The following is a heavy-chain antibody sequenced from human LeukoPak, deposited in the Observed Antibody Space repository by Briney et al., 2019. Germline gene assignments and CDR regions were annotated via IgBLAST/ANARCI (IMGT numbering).Heavy chain of an antibody. J-gene: IGHJ4*02. CDR2: IYSGGST. CDR3: ASHSSSWYGFDY. CDR1: GFTVSSNH. D-gene: IGHD6-13*01. Sequence: PGGSLRLSCAASGFTVSSNHMSWVRQAPGKGLESVSVIYSGGSTYYADSVKGRFTISRDNSKNTLYLQMNSLRAEDTAVYYCASHSSSWYGFDYWRQGTLVTVSS. V-gene: IGHV3-53*01.